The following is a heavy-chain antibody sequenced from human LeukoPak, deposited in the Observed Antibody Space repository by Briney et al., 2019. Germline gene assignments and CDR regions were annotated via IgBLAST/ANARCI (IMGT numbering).Heavy chain of an antibody. Sequence: ASVKVSCKASGYTFTSYGISWVRQAPGQGLEWMGWISAYNGNTNYAQKLQGRVTMTTDTSTSTAYMELRSLGSDDTAVYYCARAGSGSYYVKAPFDYWGQGTLVTVSS. CDR2: ISAYNGNT. CDR1: GYTFTSYG. J-gene: IGHJ4*02. V-gene: IGHV1-18*01. D-gene: IGHD3-10*01. CDR3: ARAGSGSYYVKAPFDY.